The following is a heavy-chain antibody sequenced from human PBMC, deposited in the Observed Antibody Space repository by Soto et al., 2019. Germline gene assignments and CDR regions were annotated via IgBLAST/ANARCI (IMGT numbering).Heavy chain of an antibody. J-gene: IGHJ4*02. Sequence: GGSLRLSCAASGFTFNTFGMHWVRQVPGKGLEWVAAISYDGTDKYYADSVKGRFTISKDNSKNTLHLQMNSLRAEDTAVYYCAKGSTATGYPFDYWGQGTLVTVSS. D-gene: IGHD4-17*01. CDR3: AKGSTATGYPFDY. CDR2: ISYDGTDK. V-gene: IGHV3-30*18. CDR1: GFTFNTFG.